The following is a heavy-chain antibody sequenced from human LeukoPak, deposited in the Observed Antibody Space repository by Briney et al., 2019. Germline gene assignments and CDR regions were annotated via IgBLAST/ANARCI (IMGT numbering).Heavy chain of an antibody. CDR2: IDASGVNT. CDR1: GFTLSGNT. V-gene: IGHV3-23*01. J-gene: IGHJ5*02. CDR3: AKGSGSGWYGWFDP. Sequence: GGSLRLSCVGSGFTLSGNTMNWVRQTPGRGLEWVSCIDASGVNTYYADSVKGRFTISRDNSNNTLYLQMNSLRAEDTAVYYCAKGSGSGWYGWFDPWGQGTLVTVSS. D-gene: IGHD6-19*01.